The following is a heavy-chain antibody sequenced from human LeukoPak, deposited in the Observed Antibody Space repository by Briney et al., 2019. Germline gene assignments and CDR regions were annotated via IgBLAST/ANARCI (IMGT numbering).Heavy chain of an antibody. V-gene: IGHV1-8*01. CDR2: MNPNSGNT. J-gene: IGHJ4*02. CDR1: GYTFTSYD. CDR3: AKGASGYYEGGWYFDY. D-gene: IGHD3-22*01. Sequence: ASVKVSCKASGYTFTSYDINWVRQATGQGLEWMGWMNPNSGNTGYAQKFQGRVTMTRNTSISTAYMELSSLRSEDTAVYYCAKGASGYYEGGWYFDYWGQGTLVTVSS.